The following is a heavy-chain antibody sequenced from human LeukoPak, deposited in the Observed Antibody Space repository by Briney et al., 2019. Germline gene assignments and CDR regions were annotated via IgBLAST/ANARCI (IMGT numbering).Heavy chain of an antibody. CDR2: IYPGDSDT. V-gene: IGHV5-51*01. Sequence: GESLKISCKGSGYSFTSYWIGWVRQMPGKGLEWMGIIYPGDSDTRYSPSFQGQVTISADKSISTAYLQWSSQKASDTAMYYCARGPYCGGDCYPWYFDYWGQGTLVTVSS. J-gene: IGHJ4*02. CDR1: GYSFTSYW. CDR3: ARGPYCGGDCYPWYFDY. D-gene: IGHD2-21*02.